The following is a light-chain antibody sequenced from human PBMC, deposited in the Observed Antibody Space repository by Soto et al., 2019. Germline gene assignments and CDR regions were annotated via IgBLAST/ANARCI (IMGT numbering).Light chain of an antibody. J-gene: IGKJ5*01. CDR3: QQSYSTPLIT. Sequence: IQMTQSPSSLSASVGDRVTITCRASQGISSYLNWYQQKPGKAPKLLIYAASSLQSGVPSRFSGSGSGTDFTLTISSLQPEDFATYYCQQSYSTPLITFGQGTRLEI. CDR1: QGISSY. V-gene: IGKV1-39*01. CDR2: AAS.